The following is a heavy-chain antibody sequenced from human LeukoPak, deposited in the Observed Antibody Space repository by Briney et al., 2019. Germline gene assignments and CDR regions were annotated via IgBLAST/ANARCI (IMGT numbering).Heavy chain of an antibody. J-gene: IGHJ4*02. CDR3: ARGGVAYSSSSRGDY. Sequence: ASVKVSCKASGYTFTSYYIFWVRQAPGQGLEWMGIINPSGGSTNYAQKFQGRVTMTRDTSTSTVYMELGSLRSEDTAVYYCARGGVAYSSSSRGDYWGQGTLVTVSS. V-gene: IGHV1-46*01. CDR2: INPSGGST. CDR1: GYTFTSYY. D-gene: IGHD6-13*01.